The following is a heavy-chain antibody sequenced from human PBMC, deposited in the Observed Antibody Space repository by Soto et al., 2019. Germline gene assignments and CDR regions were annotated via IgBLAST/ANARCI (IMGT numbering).Heavy chain of an antibody. J-gene: IGHJ6*02. CDR2: IIPIFGTA. D-gene: IGHD2-15*01. V-gene: IGHV1-69*12. Sequence: QVQLVQSGAEVKKPGSSVKVSCKASGGTFSSYAISLVRQAPGQGLEWMGGIIPIFGTANYAQKFQGRVTITADEATGTADMELSSLRSEDAAVYYGAGRNRGGCSGGSCYGYYYYGMDVWGQGTTVTVSS. CDR1: GGTFSSYA. CDR3: AGRNRGGCSGGSCYGYYYYGMDV.